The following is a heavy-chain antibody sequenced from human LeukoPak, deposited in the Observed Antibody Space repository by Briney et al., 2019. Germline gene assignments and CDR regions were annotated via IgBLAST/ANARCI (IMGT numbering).Heavy chain of an antibody. J-gene: IGHJ4*02. CDR3: ARHIEYYYGSGSYFDY. CDR2: IYPGDSDT. Sequence: GASLQISCKGSGYSFTSYWIGWVRQMPGKGLEWMGIIYPGDSDTRYSPSFQGQVTISADKSISTAYLQWSSLKASDTAMYYCARHIEYYYGSGSYFDYWGQGTLVTVSS. CDR1: GYSFTSYW. V-gene: IGHV5-51*01. D-gene: IGHD3-10*01.